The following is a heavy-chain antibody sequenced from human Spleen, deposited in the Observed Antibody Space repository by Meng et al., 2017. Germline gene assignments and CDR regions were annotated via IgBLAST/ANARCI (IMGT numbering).Heavy chain of an antibody. J-gene: IGHJ4*02. Sequence: GSLRLSCAVYGGSFSGYYWSWIRQPPGKGLEWIGEISHTGSTNYNPYLKSRVTILIDTSKNQFSLKLTSVTAADTAVYYCARDSIVTGFHDVDYLGQGTLVTVSS. V-gene: IGHV4-34*01. CDR3: ARDSIVTGFHDVDY. CDR2: ISHTGST. D-gene: IGHD3-9*01. CDR1: GGSFSGYY.